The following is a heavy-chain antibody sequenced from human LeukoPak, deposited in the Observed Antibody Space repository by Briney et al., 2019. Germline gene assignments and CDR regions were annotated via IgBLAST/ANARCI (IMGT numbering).Heavy chain of an antibody. CDR2: IYYSGST. CDR1: GGSISSYY. D-gene: IGHD4-23*01. CDR3: ARDYGGNSYPDY. J-gene: IGHJ4*02. Sequence: ASETLSLTRTVSGGSISSYYWSWIRQPPGKGLEWIGYIYYSGSTNYNPSLKSRVTISVDTSKNQFSLKLSSVTAADTAVYYCARDYGGNSYPDYWGQGTLVTVSS. V-gene: IGHV4-59*01.